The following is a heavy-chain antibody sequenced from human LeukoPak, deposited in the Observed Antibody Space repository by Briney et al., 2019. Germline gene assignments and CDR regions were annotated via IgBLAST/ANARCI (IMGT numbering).Heavy chain of an antibody. V-gene: IGHV4-39*07. Sequence: SKTLSLTCTVSGGSISSSSSYYWGWIRQPPGKGLEWIGSIYYSGSTYYNPSLKSRVTISVDTSKNQFSLKLSSVTAADTAVYYCASYTVRGVISYFDYWGQGTLVTVSS. J-gene: IGHJ4*02. CDR2: IYYSGST. D-gene: IGHD3-10*01. CDR1: GGSISSSSSYY. CDR3: ASYTVRGVISYFDY.